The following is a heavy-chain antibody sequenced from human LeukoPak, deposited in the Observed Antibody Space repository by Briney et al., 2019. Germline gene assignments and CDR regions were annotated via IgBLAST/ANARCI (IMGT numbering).Heavy chain of an antibody. J-gene: IGHJ4*02. Sequence: GASVKVSXKASGYTFTSYGISWVRQAPGQGLEWMGWISAYNGNTKYAQKLQGRVTMTTDTSTSTAYMELRSLRSDDTAVYYCARDLEGGSSWGEAFDYWGQGTLVTVSS. V-gene: IGHV1-18*01. CDR1: GYTFTSYG. D-gene: IGHD6-6*01. CDR3: ARDLEGGSSWGEAFDY. CDR2: ISAYNGNT.